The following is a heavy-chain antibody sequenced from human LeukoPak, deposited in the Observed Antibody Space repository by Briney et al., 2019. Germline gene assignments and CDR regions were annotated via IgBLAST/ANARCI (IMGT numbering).Heavy chain of an antibody. Sequence: SETLSLTCTVSDGSMISYYWSWLRQPPGKGLEWMGYIYYGGSTNYNPSLKSRVTILVDTSKNQFSLKLSSVTAADTAVYYCAREGAGSYGFRYIDVWGKGTTVTVSS. D-gene: IGHD5-18*01. CDR1: DGSMISYY. J-gene: IGHJ6*03. CDR3: AREGAGSYGFRYIDV. V-gene: IGHV4-59*01. CDR2: IYYGGST.